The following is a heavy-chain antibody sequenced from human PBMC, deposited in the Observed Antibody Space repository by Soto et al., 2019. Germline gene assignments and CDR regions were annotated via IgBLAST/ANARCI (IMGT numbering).Heavy chain of an antibody. CDR2: IYYSGST. CDR3: ARRGGFYYYYGMDV. D-gene: IGHD3-10*01. CDR1: GGSISSGGYY. J-gene: IGHJ6*02. Sequence: QVQLQESGPGLVKPSQTLSLTCTVSGGSISSGGYYWSWIRQHPGKGLEWIGYIYYSGSTYYNPSLKSRVTISVDTSKNQFSLKLSSVTAADTAVYHCARRGGFYYYYGMDVWGQGTTVTVSS. V-gene: IGHV4-31*03.